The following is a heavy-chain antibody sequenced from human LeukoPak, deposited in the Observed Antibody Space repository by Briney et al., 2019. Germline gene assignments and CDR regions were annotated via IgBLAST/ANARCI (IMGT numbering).Heavy chain of an antibody. Sequence: GESLKISCKGSGYTFTNYFIGWVRQMPGQGLECLGIFYPDDSDTSYRTSFQGPVTIPVDKSINPAFLPWDSLEASANAIVYFARYRWDGMDVWGQGTTVTVSS. D-gene: IGHD4-23*01. V-gene: IGHV5-51*01. CDR2: FYPDDSDT. CDR1: GYTFTNYF. J-gene: IGHJ6*02. CDR3: ARYRWDGMDV.